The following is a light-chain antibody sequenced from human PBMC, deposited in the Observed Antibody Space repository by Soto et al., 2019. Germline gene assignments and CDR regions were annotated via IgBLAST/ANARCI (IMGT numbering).Light chain of an antibody. Sequence: EIVLTQSPGSLSLSPGERVTLSCRASQSINSAHLAWYQQRPGQAPRLLIYATSRRATGTPDRFSGSGAGTDFTLTISGPEPEDFAVYYCQQYDTSPYTFGQGTKLEIK. CDR2: ATS. CDR1: QSINSAH. CDR3: QQYDTSPYT. J-gene: IGKJ2*01. V-gene: IGKV3-20*01.